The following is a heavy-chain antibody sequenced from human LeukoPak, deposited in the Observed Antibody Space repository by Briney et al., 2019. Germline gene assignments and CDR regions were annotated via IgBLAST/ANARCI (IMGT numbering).Heavy chain of an antibody. J-gene: IGHJ3*02. CDR2: IYYSGST. D-gene: IGHD1-26*01. V-gene: IGHV4-39*07. CDR1: GGSISSSSYY. Sequence: MPSETLSLTCTVSGGSISSSSYYWGWIRQPPGKGLEWIGSIYYSGSTYYNPSLQSRVTISVDTSKNQFSLNLSSVTAADTAVYYCARPTSGTYYGRAFDIWGQGTMVTVSS. CDR3: ARPTSGTYYGRAFDI.